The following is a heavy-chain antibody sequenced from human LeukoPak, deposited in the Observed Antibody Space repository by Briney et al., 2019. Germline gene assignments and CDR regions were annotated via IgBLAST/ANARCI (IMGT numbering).Heavy chain of an antibody. D-gene: IGHD3-22*01. V-gene: IGHV4-4*07. J-gene: IGHJ6*03. CDR2: IYTSGST. CDR3: ARSIVKGGSYYYYYMDV. CDR1: GGSINIYY. Sequence: PSETLSLTCTVSGGSINIYYWSWIRQPAGKGLEWIGRIYTSGSTNYNPSLKTRVTMSVDTSKNQFSLKLSSVTAADTAVYYCARSIVKGGSYYYYYMDVWGKGTTVTVSS.